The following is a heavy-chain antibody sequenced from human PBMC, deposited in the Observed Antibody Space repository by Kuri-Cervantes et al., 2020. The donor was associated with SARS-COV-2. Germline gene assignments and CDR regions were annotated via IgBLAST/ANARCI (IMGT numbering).Heavy chain of an antibody. Sequence: SETLSLTCTVSGGSISSSSYYWGWIRQPPGKGLEWIGSIYHSGSTYYNPSLKSRVTISVDTSKNQFSLKLSSVTAADTAVYYCARDGCGGSCYGYYYMDVWGKGTTVTVSS. CDR3: ARDGCGGSCYGYYYMDV. D-gene: IGHD2-15*01. V-gene: IGHV4-39*07. J-gene: IGHJ6*03. CDR2: IYHSGST. CDR1: GGSISSSSYY.